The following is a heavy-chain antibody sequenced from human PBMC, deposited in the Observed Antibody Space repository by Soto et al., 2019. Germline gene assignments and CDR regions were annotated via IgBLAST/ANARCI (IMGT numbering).Heavy chain of an antibody. D-gene: IGHD3-22*01. CDR2: ISGSGGST. Sequence: GGSLRLSCAASGFTFSSYAMSWVRQAPGKGLEWVSAISGSGGSTYYADSVKGRFTISRDNSKNTLYLQMNSLRAEDTAVYYCAKDRVAYYDSSGSHYWGQGTLVTVX. CDR3: AKDRVAYYDSSGSHY. V-gene: IGHV3-23*01. CDR1: GFTFSSYA. J-gene: IGHJ4*02.